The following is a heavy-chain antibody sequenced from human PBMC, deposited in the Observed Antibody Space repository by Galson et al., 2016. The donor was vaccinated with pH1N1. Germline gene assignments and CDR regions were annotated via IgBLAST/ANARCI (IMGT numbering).Heavy chain of an antibody. CDR2: FDPEDGEI. J-gene: IGHJ4*02. V-gene: IGHV1-24*01. D-gene: IGHD3-16*01. Sequence: HWVRQAPGKGLEWMGGFDPEDGEIIYAQKFQGRVTMTEDTSTDTAYMELSSLTSEDTAVYYCATAEVARGESFDHWGQGTLVTVSS. CDR3: ATAEVARGESFDH.